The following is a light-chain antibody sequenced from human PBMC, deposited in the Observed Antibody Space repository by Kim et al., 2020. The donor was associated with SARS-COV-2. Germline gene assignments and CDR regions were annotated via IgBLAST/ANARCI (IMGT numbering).Light chain of an antibody. CDR2: TAS. CDR1: QSISSW. V-gene: IGKV1-5*03. CDR3: QQYHSYPWT. J-gene: IGKJ1*01. Sequence: DIQMTQSPSTLSASVGDRVTIACRASQSISSWLAWYQQKPGKAPELLIYTASNLESGVPSRFSGSGSGTEFTLTISSLQPDDFATYFCQQYHSYPWTFGQGTKVEIK.